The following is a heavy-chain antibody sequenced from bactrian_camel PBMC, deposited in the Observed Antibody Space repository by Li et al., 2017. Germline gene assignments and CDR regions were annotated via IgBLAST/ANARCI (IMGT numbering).Heavy chain of an antibody. CDR1: GDHISTYFKTYC. CDR2: IDTNGAT. D-gene: IGHD2*01. CDR3: AADQPWSPDTCEPDSEYSGED. V-gene: IGHV3S53*01. J-gene: IGHJ4*01. Sequence: VESGGGSVQTGGSLRLSCAASGDHISTYFKTYCMAWFRQGPAKEREGVALIDTNGATTYADYVTGRFTISRDNAQNTLYLQMNSLQPEDADTYYCAADQPWSPDTCEPDSEYSGEDWGQGTQVTVS.